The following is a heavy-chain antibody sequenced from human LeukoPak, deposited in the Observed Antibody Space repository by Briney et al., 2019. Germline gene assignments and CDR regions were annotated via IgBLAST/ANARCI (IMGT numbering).Heavy chain of an antibody. CDR1: GGSFSAYA. J-gene: IGHJ4*02. CDR2: LIPVLGMS. CDR3: ARDRGGGFDLAFFDH. V-gene: IGHV1-69*04. Sequence: ASVKVSCKSSGGSFSAYAVNWVRQAPGQGLEWMGRLIPVLGMSHYAPGFQGRVTLTADRSTNTAYMELDRLTSDDTAVYFCARDRGGGFDLAFFDHWGQGTLVTVSS. D-gene: IGHD5-12*01.